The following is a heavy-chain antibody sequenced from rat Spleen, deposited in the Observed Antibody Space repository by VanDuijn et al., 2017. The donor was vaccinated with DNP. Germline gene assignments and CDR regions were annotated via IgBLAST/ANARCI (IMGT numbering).Heavy chain of an antibody. CDR3: TTEGTIRRIVTTWFAY. Sequence: EVQLVESGGGLVQPGRSLQLSCVASGFTFNNYGLAWVRQAPGKGLEWVASISPSGTNTYYRDSVKGRFTISRDNARSTLYLQMDSLRSEDTATYFCTTEGTIRRIVTTWFAYWGPGTLVTVSS. CDR1: GFTFNNYG. CDR2: ISPSGTNT. J-gene: IGHJ3*01. V-gene: IGHV5-19*01. D-gene: IGHD1-6*01.